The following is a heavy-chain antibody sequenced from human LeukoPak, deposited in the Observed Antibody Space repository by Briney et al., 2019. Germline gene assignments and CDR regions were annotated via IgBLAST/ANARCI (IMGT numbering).Heavy chain of an antibody. D-gene: IGHD6-19*01. Sequence: GGSLRLSCAASGFSFSNYWMSWVRQAPGKGLEWVANIKQDGSESYYVGSVKGRFTISRDNAKNSLYLQMNSLRAEDTAVYYCARGTGHSSGWYGGSYYYSYGMDVWGQGTTVTVSS. J-gene: IGHJ6*02. V-gene: IGHV3-7*02. CDR1: GFSFSNYW. CDR3: ARGTGHSSGWYGGSYYYSYGMDV. CDR2: IKQDGSES.